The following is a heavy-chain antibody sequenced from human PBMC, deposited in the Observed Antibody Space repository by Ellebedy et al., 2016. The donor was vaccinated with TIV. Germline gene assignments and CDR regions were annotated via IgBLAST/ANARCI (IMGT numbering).Heavy chain of an antibody. CDR1: GFTFSRYW. J-gene: IGHJ4*02. V-gene: IGHV3-7*01. Sequence: PGGSLRLSCAASGFTFSRYWMSWVRQAPGKGLEWVANIKEDGSEKYFVDSVKGRFTTSRDNAKNSLYLQMNSLRAEDTAMYYCARYRSGWYAVDYWGQGTLVTVSS. D-gene: IGHD6-19*01. CDR3: ARYRSGWYAVDY. CDR2: IKEDGSEK.